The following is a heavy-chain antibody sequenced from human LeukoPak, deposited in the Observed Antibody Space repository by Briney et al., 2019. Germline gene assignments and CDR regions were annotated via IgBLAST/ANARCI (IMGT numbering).Heavy chain of an antibody. V-gene: IGHV1-69*02. CDR3: ARVLRDYVWGSYRYLGTGRAFDI. CDR2: IIPILGIA. J-gene: IGHJ3*02. CDR1: GGTFSSCT. Sequence: ASVKVSCKASGGTFSSCTISWVRQAPGQGLEWMGRIIPILGIANYAQKFQGRVTMTRNTSISTAYMELSSLRSEDTAVYYCARVLRDYVWGSYRYLGTGRAFDIWGQGTMVTASS. D-gene: IGHD3-16*02.